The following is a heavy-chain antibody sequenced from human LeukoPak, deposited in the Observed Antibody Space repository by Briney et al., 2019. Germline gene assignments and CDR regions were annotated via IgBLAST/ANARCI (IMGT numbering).Heavy chain of an antibody. V-gene: IGHV4-39*07. J-gene: IGHJ4*02. D-gene: IGHD6-19*01. CDR1: VGSISSNSHY. CDR3: ARDSSGWLGYFDY. Sequence: SETLSLTCTVSVGSISSNSHYWAWIRQPPGKGLEWIGSIFYSGSTYHNPSLTSRLTMSTHTSKNQFSLKLRSVTAADTAVYYCARDSSGWLGYFDYWGQGTLVTVSS. CDR2: IFYSGST.